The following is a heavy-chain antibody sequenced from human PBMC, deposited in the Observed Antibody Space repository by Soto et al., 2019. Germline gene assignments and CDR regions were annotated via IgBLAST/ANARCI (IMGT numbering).Heavy chain of an antibody. Sequence: SVKVSCKASGGTFSSYAISWVRQAPGQGLEWMGGIIPIFGTANYAQKFQGRVTSTADESTSTAYMELSSLRSEDTAVYYCARGANTRFGKRYDYYGMDVWGQGTTVTVSS. CDR1: GGTFSSYA. D-gene: IGHD3-10*01. CDR2: IIPIFGTA. CDR3: ARGANTRFGKRYDYYGMDV. J-gene: IGHJ6*02. V-gene: IGHV1-69*13.